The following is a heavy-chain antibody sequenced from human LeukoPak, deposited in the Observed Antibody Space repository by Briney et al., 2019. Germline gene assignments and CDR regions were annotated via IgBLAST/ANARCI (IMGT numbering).Heavy chain of an antibody. D-gene: IGHD3-22*01. CDR3: ARDRVYYYDSSGYYPDAFDI. Sequence: PGGSLRLSCAASGFTFSNNYMSWVRQAPGKGLEWVSVIYSGGSTYYADSVKGRFTISRDNSKNTLYLQMNSLRAEETAVYYCARDRVYYYDSSGYYPDAFDIWGQGTMVTVSS. J-gene: IGHJ3*02. CDR1: GFTFSNNY. CDR2: IYSGGST. V-gene: IGHV3-66*01.